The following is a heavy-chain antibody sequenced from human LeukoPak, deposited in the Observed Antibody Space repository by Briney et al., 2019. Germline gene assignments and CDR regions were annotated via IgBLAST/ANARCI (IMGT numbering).Heavy chain of an antibody. CDR3: ARGVPAAHDAFDI. CDR2: IYYSGST. V-gene: IGHV4-30-4*01. D-gene: IGHD2-2*01. J-gene: IGHJ3*02. Sequence: PSQTLPLTCTVSGGSISSGDYYWSWIRQPPGKGLEWIGYIYYSGSTYYNPSLKSRVTISVDTSKNQFSLKLSSVTAADTAVYYCARGVPAAHDAFDIWGQRTMVTVSS. CDR1: GGSISSGDYY.